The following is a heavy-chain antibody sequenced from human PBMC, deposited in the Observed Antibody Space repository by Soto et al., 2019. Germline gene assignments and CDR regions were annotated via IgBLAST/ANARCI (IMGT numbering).Heavy chain of an antibody. J-gene: IGHJ4*02. D-gene: IGHD3-16*01. CDR1: GFTVSNNY. CDR3: AAYSHKGY. CDR2: IYSGRST. Sequence: EDQQVESGGDLVQPGGSLRHSCAASGFTVSNNYMSWVRQAPGKGLEWVSLIYSGRSTYYADSVKGRFTISRDSSKNTLYLQMNSLRAEDTAMYYCAAYSHKGYWGQGTLVTVSS. V-gene: IGHV3-66*01.